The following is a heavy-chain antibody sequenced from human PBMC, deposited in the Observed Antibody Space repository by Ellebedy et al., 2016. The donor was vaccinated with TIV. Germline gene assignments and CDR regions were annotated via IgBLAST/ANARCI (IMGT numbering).Heavy chain of an antibody. CDR1: GGTFSSYA. Sequence: SVKVSCXASGGTFSSYAISWVRQAPGQGLEWMGGIIPIFGTANYAQKFQGRVTITADKSTSTAYMELSSLRSEDTAVYYCASGIVVVPAANLYYGMDVWGQGTTVTVSS. CDR2: IIPIFGTA. V-gene: IGHV1-69*06. CDR3: ASGIVVVPAANLYYGMDV. J-gene: IGHJ6*02. D-gene: IGHD2-2*01.